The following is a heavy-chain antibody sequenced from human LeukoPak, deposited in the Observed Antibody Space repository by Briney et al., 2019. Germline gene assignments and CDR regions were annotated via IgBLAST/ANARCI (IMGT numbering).Heavy chain of an antibody. D-gene: IGHD6-13*01. J-gene: IGHJ4*02. CDR3: ARRGYSSSWYLVY. CDR1: GFTFSSYS. V-gene: IGHV3-21*01. CDR2: ISSSSSYI. Sequence: GGSLRLACAASGFTFSSYSMNWVRQAPGKGLGWVSSISSSSSYIYYADSVKGRFTIPRDNAKNSLYLQMNSLRAEDTAVYYCARRGYSSSWYLVYWGQGTLVTVSS.